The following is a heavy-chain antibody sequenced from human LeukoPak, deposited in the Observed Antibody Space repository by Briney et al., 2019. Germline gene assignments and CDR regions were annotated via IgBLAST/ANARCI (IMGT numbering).Heavy chain of an antibody. CDR2: IVSGGST. J-gene: IGHJ4*02. V-gene: IGHV4-39*02. D-gene: IGHD4-17*01. Sequence: SESLSLTCTVSTDSISSGSYYWGWVRQSPGQGLEWIGSIVSGGSTYHNPSLKSRITMSIDTSNNQFSLKLSFVTAADTAIYYCVRDYGHFVQGNWGQGTLVTVSS. CDR1: TDSISSGSYY. CDR3: VRDYGHFVQGN.